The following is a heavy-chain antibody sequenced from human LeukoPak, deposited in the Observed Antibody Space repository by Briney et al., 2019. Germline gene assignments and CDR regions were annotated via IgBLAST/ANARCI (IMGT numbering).Heavy chain of an antibody. V-gene: IGHV4-39*01. CDR3: ARTYYDFWSGYSNWFDP. Sequence: SETLSLTCTVSGGPISSSSYYWGWIRQPPGKGLEWIGSIYYSGSTYYNPSLKSRVTISVDTSKNQFSLKLSSVTAADTAVYYCARTYYDFWSGYSNWFDPWGQGTLVTVSS. CDR2: IYYSGST. J-gene: IGHJ5*02. D-gene: IGHD3-3*01. CDR1: GGPISSSSYY.